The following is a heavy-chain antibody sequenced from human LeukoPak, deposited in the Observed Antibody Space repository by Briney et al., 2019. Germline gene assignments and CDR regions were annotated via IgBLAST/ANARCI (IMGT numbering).Heavy chain of an antibody. Sequence: GASVKVSCKASGYTFTGYSIYWVRQTPGQKLEWMGWINPKTGTANSAQKFQGRVTMTRDTSISTVYMEVRSLRSDDTALYYCARRPLPLNYYDSSGYNYFDYWGQGTLVTVSS. D-gene: IGHD3-22*01. CDR3: ARRPLPLNYYDSSGYNYFDY. CDR1: GYTFTGYS. CDR2: INPKTGTA. V-gene: IGHV1-2*02. J-gene: IGHJ4*02.